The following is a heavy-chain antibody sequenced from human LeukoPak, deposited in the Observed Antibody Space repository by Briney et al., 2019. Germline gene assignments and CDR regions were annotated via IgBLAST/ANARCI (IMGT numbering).Heavy chain of an antibody. CDR1: GYSFTSYW. J-gene: IGHJ5*02. CDR2: IYPGDSDT. V-gene: IGHV5-51*01. Sequence: GESLKISCKGSGYSFTSYWIGWVRQMPGKGLEWMGIIYPGDSDTRYSPSFQGQVTILADKSISTAYLQWSSLKASDTAMYYCARHPTYYYGSGSFNWFDPWGQGTLVTVSS. D-gene: IGHD3-10*01. CDR3: ARHPTYYYGSGSFNWFDP.